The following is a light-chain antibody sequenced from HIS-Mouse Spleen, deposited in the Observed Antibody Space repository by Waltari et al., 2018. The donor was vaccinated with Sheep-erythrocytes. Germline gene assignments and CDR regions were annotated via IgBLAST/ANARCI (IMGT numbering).Light chain of an antibody. J-gene: IGLJ1*01. CDR3: QVWDSSSDHYV. Sequence: SYVLTQPPSVSVAPGKTARITCGGNNIGSKSVHWYQQKPGQAPVLVVYDDSDRPSGIPGRFSGSNSGNTATLTLSRVEAGDEADYYCQVWDSSSDHYVFGTGTKVTVL. V-gene: IGLV3-21*03. CDR1: NIGSKS. CDR2: DDS.